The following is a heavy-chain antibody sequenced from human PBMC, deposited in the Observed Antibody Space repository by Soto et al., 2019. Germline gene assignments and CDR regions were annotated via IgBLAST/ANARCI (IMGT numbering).Heavy chain of an antibody. CDR2: ISPYTGNT. J-gene: IGHJ6*02. D-gene: IGHD3-16*01. CDR3: VMVDNYVTPTPQDV. V-gene: IGHV1-18*01. Sequence: QVQLVQSGDEVKKPGASVKVSCKASGYIFVNYGIAWVRQAPGQGLEWMGWISPYTGNTHSATKIQGRLTMTTDTSPSTAYMDLGSLTFDDTAVYYCVMVDNYVTPTPQDVWGQGNTVTVSS. CDR1: GYIFVNYG.